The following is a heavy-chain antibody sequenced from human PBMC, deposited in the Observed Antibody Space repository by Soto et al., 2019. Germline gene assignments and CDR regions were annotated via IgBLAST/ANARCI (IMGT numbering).Heavy chain of an antibody. V-gene: IGHV4-59*01. CDR1: GDSLKYSD. J-gene: IGHJ4*02. CDR2: IYDSGST. CDR3: ARSSMVTVDYFDF. Sequence: ANLALTCSVSGDSLKYSDWAWIRPCPGKGLEWIGNIYDSGSTNYSPALKSRVSMSVDTSKNLFSLKMNSVTAADTAVYYCARSSMVTVDYFDFWGPGTVVTVSS. D-gene: IGHD5-18*01.